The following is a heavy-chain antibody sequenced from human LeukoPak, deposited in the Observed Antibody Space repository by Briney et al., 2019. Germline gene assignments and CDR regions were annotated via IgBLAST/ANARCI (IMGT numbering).Heavy chain of an antibody. CDR2: INPTGTGT. Sequence: ASVKVSCKASGYTFVNSRMHWVRRAPGQGLEWIGLINPTGTGTLYAQKFQGRVTMTRDMSTSTDYMELSSLRSEDTVVYYCARDNSVGDIAWWFDPWGQGTLVTVSS. J-gene: IGHJ5*02. CDR3: ARDNSVGDIAWWFDP. V-gene: IGHV1-46*01. CDR1: GYTFVNSR. D-gene: IGHD3-10*01.